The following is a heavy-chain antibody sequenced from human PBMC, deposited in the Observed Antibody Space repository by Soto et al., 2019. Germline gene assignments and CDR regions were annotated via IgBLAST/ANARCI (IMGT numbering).Heavy chain of an antibody. CDR1: GGSISSYY. J-gene: IGHJ3*02. CDR3: ESHASVAALDI. D-gene: IGHD5-12*01. V-gene: IGHV4-4*07. Sequence: SETLSLTCTVSGGSISSYYWSWIRQPAGKGLEWIGRIYTSGSTNYNPSLKSRVTMSVDTSKNQFSLKLSSVTAADTAVYYCESHASVAALDIWGQGTMITVSS. CDR2: IYTSGST.